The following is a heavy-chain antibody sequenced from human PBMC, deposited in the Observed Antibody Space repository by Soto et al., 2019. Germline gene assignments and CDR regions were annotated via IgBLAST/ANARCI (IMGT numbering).Heavy chain of an antibody. D-gene: IGHD6-19*01. CDR3: ARRSSDWGIGD. V-gene: IGHV4-34*01. J-gene: IGHJ4*02. CDR1: GGSFSDYN. Sequence: QVRLKQWGAGLLKPSETLSLTCAVYGGSFSDYNWTWIRQPPGKRLEWIGEINHSGITNYNPSLQSXXTXSXDTSMNQFSLKLYSVTAADAAVYFCARRSSDWGIGDWGQGTLVTVSS. CDR2: INHSGIT.